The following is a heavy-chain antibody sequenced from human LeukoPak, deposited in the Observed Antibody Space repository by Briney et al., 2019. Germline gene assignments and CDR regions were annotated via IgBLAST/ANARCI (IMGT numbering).Heavy chain of an antibody. J-gene: IGHJ4*02. Sequence: PGGSLRLSCAASGFTFSSHWMHWVRQAPGKGLVWVSRINTDGSTINYADSVKGRFTISRDNSKNTLYLQMNSLRVEDTAVYYCAKKRRPVAGTDLFDYWGQGTLVTVSS. V-gene: IGHV3-74*01. CDR2: INTDGSTI. CDR1: GFTFSSHW. CDR3: AKKRRPVAGTDLFDY. D-gene: IGHD6-19*01.